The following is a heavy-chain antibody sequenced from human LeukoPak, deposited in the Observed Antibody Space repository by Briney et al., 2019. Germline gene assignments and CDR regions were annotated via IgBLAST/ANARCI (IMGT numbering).Heavy chain of an antibody. CDR1: GFTFDDYG. V-gene: IGHV3-20*04. CDR3: ARERYCSGGSCRTGLNWFDP. J-gene: IGHJ5*02. Sequence: GGSLRPSCAASGFTFDDYGMSWVRQAPGKGLEWVSVINWNGGSTGYADSVKGRFTISRDNAKNSLYLQMNSLRAEDTALYYCARERYCSGGSCRTGLNWFDPWGQGTLVTVSS. CDR2: INWNGGST. D-gene: IGHD2-15*01.